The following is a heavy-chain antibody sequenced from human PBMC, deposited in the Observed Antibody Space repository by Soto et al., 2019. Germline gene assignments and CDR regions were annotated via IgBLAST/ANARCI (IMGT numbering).Heavy chain of an antibody. D-gene: IGHD1-1*01. CDR2: ISGSSNYI. CDR1: GFTFTSYT. CDR3: ARDRIVWNDGGAPVDV. V-gene: IGHV3-21*01. Sequence: EMQLVESGGGLVKPGGSLRLSCVASGFTFTSYTMNWVRRAPGKGLEWVSSISGSSNYIYYADSVKGRVTISRDNAKKSVYLQMNSLRAEDTAVYYCARDRIVWNDGGAPVDVWGQGTTVIVSS. J-gene: IGHJ6*02.